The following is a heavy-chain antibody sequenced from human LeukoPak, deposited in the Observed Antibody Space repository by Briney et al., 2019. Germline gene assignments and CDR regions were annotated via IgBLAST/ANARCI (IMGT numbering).Heavy chain of an antibody. V-gene: IGHV3-7*01. CDR2: MNQDGSAK. CDR1: GFTFSDSW. CDR3: ATYTHWVAGDV. J-gene: IGHJ6*02. Sequence: GSLRLSCAASGFTFSDSWMSWVRQAPGKGLEWVANMNQDGSAKDYVDSVKGRFTISRDNARNSLYLQMSSLRAEDTAVYYCATYTHWVAGDVWGQGTTVTVSS. D-gene: IGHD3-16*01.